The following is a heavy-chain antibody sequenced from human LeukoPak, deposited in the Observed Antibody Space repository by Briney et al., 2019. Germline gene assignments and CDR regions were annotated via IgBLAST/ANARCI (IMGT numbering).Heavy chain of an antibody. CDR2: ISAYNGNT. Sequence: ASVKVSCKASGYTFTSYGISWVRQAPGQGLEWMGWISAYNGNTNYAQKLQGRVTMTTDTSTSTAYMELRSLRSDDTAVYYCAATSYNYDSSGYYWPDAFDIWGQGTMATVSS. CDR3: AATSYNYDSSGYYWPDAFDI. V-gene: IGHV1-18*01. CDR1: GYTFTSYG. J-gene: IGHJ3*02. D-gene: IGHD3-22*01.